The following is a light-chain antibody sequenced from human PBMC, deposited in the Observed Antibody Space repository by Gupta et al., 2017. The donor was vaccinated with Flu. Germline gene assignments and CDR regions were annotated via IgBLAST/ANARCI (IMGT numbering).Light chain of an antibody. CDR1: QSLLHSNGYNY. CDR2: LGS. CDR3: MQALQTPRT. V-gene: IGKV2-28*01. Sequence: DTVMTQYPLSLPVTPGEPASISCRSSQSLLHSNGYNYLDWYLQKPGQSPQLLIYLGSNRASGVPDRFSGSGSGTDFTLKISRVEAEDVGVYYCMQALQTPRTFGQGTKVEIK. J-gene: IGKJ1*01.